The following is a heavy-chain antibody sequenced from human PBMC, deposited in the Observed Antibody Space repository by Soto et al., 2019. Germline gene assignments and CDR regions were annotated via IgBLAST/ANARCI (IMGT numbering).Heavy chain of an antibody. CDR2: ITGPGGNT. V-gene: IGHV3-23*01. D-gene: IGHD3-10*01. CDR1: GFTFSSYA. J-gene: IGHJ5*02. CDR3: AKGRSGSGSSYAQRES. Sequence: EVQLFESGGDLVQPGGSLGLSCAASGFTFSSYAMSWVRQAPGKGLEWVSAITGPGGNTYYADSLKGRFTISRDNSKNALYLQRNTLRAEDTAVYYCAKGRSGSGSSYAQRESWGQGTLVTVSS.